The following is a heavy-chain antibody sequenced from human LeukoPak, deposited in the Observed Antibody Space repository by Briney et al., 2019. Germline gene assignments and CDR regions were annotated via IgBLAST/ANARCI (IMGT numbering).Heavy chain of an antibody. CDR3: ARDLVGATGSY. CDR1: GFTFSSYG. J-gene: IGHJ4*02. D-gene: IGHD1-26*01. Sequence: PGGSLRLSCAASGFTFSSYGMHWVRQAPGKGLEWVAVIWYDGSNKYYADSVKGRFTISRDNSKNTLYLQMNSLRAEATAVYYCARDLVGATGSYWGQGTLVTVSS. CDR2: IWYDGSNK. V-gene: IGHV3-33*01.